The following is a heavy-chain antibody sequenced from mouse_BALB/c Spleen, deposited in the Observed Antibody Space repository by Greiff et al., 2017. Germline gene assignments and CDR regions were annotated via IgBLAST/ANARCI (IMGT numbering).Heavy chain of an antibody. Sequence: EVHLVESGGGLVKPGGSLKLSCAASGFTFSDYYMYWVRQTPEKRLEWVATISDCGSYTYYPDSVKGRFTISRDNAKNNLYLQMSSLKSEDTAMYYCARDKNYRYGAWFAYWGQGTLVTVSA. CDR1: GFTFSDYY. V-gene: IGHV5-4*02. CDR3: ARDKNYRYGAWFAY. CDR2: ISDCGSYT. D-gene: IGHD2-14*01. J-gene: IGHJ3*01.